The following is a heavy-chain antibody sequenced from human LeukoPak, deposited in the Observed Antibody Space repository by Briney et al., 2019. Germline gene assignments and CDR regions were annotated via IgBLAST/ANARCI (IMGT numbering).Heavy chain of an antibody. V-gene: IGHV4-39*01. CDR1: GGSISSSSYY. D-gene: IGHD3-10*01. CDR2: IYYSGST. J-gene: IGHJ4*02. Sequence: SETLSLTCTVSGGSISSSSYYWGWIRQPPGKGLEWIGSIYYSGSTYYNPSLKSRVTISVDTSKNQFSLKLSSVTAADAAVYHCARLGRFGELLVDYWGQGTLVTVSS. CDR3: ARLGRFGELLVDY.